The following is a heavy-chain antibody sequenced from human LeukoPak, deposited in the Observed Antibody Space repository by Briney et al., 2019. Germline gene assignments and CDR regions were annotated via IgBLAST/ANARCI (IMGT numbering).Heavy chain of an antibody. CDR3: ARLITGPYYFDY. Sequence: GGSLRLSCAASGFIFSDYYMSWIRQAPGKGLEWVSYISSSGITIYYADSVKGRFTISRDNAKNSLFLQMNSLRAEDTAVYYCARLITGPYYFDYWGQGTLVTVSS. CDR2: ISSSGITI. V-gene: IGHV3-11*04. CDR1: GFIFSDYY. J-gene: IGHJ4*02. D-gene: IGHD1-14*01.